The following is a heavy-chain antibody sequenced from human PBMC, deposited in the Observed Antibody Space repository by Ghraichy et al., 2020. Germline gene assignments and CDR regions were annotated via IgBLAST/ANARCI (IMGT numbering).Heavy chain of an antibody. J-gene: IGHJ4*02. CDR3: AKGYSSWDFDY. CDR1: GFTFSSYG. Sequence: GGSLRLSCAASGFTFSSYGMPWIRQAPGKGLEWVAVISYDGSNKYYADSVKGRFTISRDNSKNTLYLQMNSLRAEDMAVYYCAKGYSSWDFDYWGQGTLVTVSS. D-gene: IGHD6-13*01. CDR2: ISYDGSNK. V-gene: IGHV3-30*18.